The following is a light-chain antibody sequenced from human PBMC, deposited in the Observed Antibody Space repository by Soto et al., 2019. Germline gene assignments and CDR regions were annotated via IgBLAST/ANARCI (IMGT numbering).Light chain of an antibody. CDR2: EVD. J-gene: IGLJ1*01. Sequence: QSALAQPASVSGSPGQSITISCTGTSSVIGSYTLVSWYQQHPGKAPKVMIYEVDKWPSGVSTRFSGSRSGNTASLTISGLQAEDEADYFCCSYAGGFTYVFGTGTKVTVL. CDR3: CSYAGGFTYV. CDR1: SSVIGSYTL. V-gene: IGLV2-23*02.